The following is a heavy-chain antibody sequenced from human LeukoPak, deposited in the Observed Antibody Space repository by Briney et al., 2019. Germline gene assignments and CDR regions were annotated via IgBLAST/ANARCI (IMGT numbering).Heavy chain of an antibody. J-gene: IGHJ4*02. CDR1: GFTFSYYA. Sequence: GGSLRLSCSASGFTFSYYAMHWVRQAPGKGLEYVSAISSDGRTTYYADSVKGRFAISRDNSKNTLYLQMSSLRAEDTAVYYCVKGRGVLTTVTTHYFDYWGQGTLVTVSS. V-gene: IGHV3-64D*09. D-gene: IGHD4-17*01. CDR3: VKGRGVLTTVTTHYFDY. CDR2: ISSDGRTT.